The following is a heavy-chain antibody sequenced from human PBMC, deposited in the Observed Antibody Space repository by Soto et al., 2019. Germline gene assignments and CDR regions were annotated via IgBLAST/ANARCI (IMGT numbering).Heavy chain of an antibody. CDR1: GFTFSNFA. D-gene: IGHD2-8*01. Sequence: EVQLLESGGGLVQPGGSLRLSCAASGFTFSNFAMSWVRQAPGKGLEWVSSFSASGGTTYYADSVWGRFTISRDDSKNTLYLQMNGLRADDRAEYYGAGGGGVYNFDYGGQEPLVTFSS. J-gene: IGHJ4*02. CDR2: FSASGGTT. CDR3: AGGGGVYNFDY. V-gene: IGHV3-23*01.